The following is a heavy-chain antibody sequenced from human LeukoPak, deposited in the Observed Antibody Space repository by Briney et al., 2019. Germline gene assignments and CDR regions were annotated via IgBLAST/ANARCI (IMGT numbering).Heavy chain of an antibody. CDR2: INAGNGNT. D-gene: IGHD2-2*01. J-gene: IGHJ6*04. Sequence: ASVKVSCKASGYSFTSYGVHWVRRAPGQRLQWMGWINAGNGNTKYSQKFQGRLTITRDTSASTAYMELSSLRSEDTAIYYCARDGKGVVVLSVPVDAMDVWGRGTTVTVSS. CDR1: GYSFTSYG. CDR3: ARDGKGVVVLSVPVDAMDV. V-gene: IGHV1-3*01.